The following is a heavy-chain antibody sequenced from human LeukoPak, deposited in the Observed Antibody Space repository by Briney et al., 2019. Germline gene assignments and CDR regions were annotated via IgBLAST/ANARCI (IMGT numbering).Heavy chain of an antibody. V-gene: IGHV3-74*01. Sequence: GGSLRLSCAASGFTFSNYWMHWVRQPPGEGLVWVSRISADGSSTTYADSVKGRFTISRDNAKNTLYLQMNSLRVEDTAVYYCAVYIVAHYRMDVWGQGTTVTVSS. CDR1: GFTFSNYW. J-gene: IGHJ6*02. CDR2: ISADGSST. D-gene: IGHD5-12*01. CDR3: AVYIVAHYRMDV.